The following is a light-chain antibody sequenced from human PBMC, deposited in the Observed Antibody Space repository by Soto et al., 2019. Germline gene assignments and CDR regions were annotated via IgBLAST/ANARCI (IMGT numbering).Light chain of an antibody. CDR2: DAS. CDR3: QQYDNLPFT. J-gene: IGKJ4*01. Sequence: EIQMSQPPSSLSASVGDRVSITCQASQDISHYLNWYQQKPGKAPTLLIYDASNLETGVPSRFSGGGSGTDFTFTISSLQPEDIATDYCQQYDNLPFTFGGGTKVDIK. V-gene: IGKV1-33*01. CDR1: QDISHY.